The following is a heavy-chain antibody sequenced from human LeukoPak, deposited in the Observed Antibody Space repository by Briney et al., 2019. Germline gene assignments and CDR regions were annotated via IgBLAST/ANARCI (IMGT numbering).Heavy chain of an antibody. V-gene: IGHV3-23*01. CDR3: AKVGQNYDILTYYFDY. D-gene: IGHD3-9*01. CDR2: SGSGGST. Sequence: GGSLRLSCAVSGFTFSSYDMSWVRQAPGKGLEWVSGSGSGGSTYYADSVKGRFTISRDASKNALYLQMNSLRVEDTAVYYCAKVGQNYDILTYYFDYWGQGTLVTVSS. CDR1: GFTFSSYD. J-gene: IGHJ4*02.